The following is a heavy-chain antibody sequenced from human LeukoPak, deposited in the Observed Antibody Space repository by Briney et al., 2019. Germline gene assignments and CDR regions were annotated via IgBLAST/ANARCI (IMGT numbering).Heavy chain of an antibody. D-gene: IGHD6-19*01. CDR1: GFTFSSYA. CDR2: ISCSGGST. V-gene: IGHV3-23*01. Sequence: PGGSLRLSCAASGFTFSSYAMSWVRQAPGKGLEWVSAISCSGGSTYYADSVKGRFTIFRDNSKHSLYLQMNILRADDTAVYYCASVNIAVAASPEGYWGQGTLVTVSS. CDR3: ASVNIAVAASPEGY. J-gene: IGHJ4*02.